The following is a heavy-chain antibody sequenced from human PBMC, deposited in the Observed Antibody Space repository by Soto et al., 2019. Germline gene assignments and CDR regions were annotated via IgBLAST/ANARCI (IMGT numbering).Heavy chain of an antibody. CDR3: VRGGHGSGSYLGSS. CDR1: GFTFTTYW. J-gene: IGHJ5*02. CDR2: IRQDGGAQ. V-gene: IGHV3-7*03. Sequence: QPGGSLRLSCVASGFTFTTYWMSWVRQAPGKGLQWVANIRQDGGAQYYVDSVKGRFTISRDNAKNSVYLQMDSLRVEDTGVYYCVRGGHGSGSYLGSSWGQGIRVTVSS. D-gene: IGHD3-10*01.